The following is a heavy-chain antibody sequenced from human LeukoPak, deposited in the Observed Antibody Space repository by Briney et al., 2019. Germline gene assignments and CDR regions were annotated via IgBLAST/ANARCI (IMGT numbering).Heavy chain of an antibody. Sequence: SQTLSLTCTVSGGSIRSYYWSWIRQPPGRGLKWIGYFYHSGSTNYNPSLKSRVTISVDPSKNQFSLKLTSVTAADTAVYYCARGSPYYDSRSNALDIWGEGTMVSVSS. J-gene: IGHJ3*02. D-gene: IGHD3-22*01. CDR2: FYHSGST. CDR1: GGSIRSYY. CDR3: ARGSPYYDSRSNALDI. V-gene: IGHV4-59*01.